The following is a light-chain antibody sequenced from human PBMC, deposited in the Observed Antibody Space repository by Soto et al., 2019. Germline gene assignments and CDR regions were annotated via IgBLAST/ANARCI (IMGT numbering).Light chain of an antibody. CDR2: DTS. V-gene: IGKV3-11*01. J-gene: IGKJ1*01. CDR3: QQRNNWPLT. CDR1: QSVRNF. Sequence: EIVLTQSPATLSLSPGETATLSCRASQSVRNFLAWYQQKPGQAPRLLIYDTSNRATGIPARFSGSGSGTDFTLTISSLEPEDFAIYYCQQRNNWPLTFDQGTRVDIK.